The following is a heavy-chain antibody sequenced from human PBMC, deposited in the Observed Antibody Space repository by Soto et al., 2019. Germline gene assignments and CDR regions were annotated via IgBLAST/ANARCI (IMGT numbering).Heavy chain of an antibody. V-gene: IGHV4-30-2*01. CDR3: AREGYDEDYGMDV. CDR2: IYHSGST. J-gene: IGHJ6*02. D-gene: IGHD3-16*01. CDR1: GGSISSGGYP. Sequence: SETLSLTCAVSGGSISSGGYPWSWIRQPPGKGLEWIGYIYHSGSTYYNPSLKSRVTISVDRSKNQFSLKLSSVTAADTAVYYCAREGYDEDYGMDVWGQGTTVTVSS.